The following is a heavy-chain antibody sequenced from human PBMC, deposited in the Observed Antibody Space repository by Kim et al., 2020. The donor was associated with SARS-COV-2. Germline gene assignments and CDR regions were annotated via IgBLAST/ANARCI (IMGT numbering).Heavy chain of an antibody. V-gene: IGHV3-30-3*01. J-gene: IGHJ4*02. Sequence: GGSLRLSCAASGFTFSSYAMHWVRQAPGKGLEWVAVISYDGSNKYYADSVKGRFTISRDNSKNTLYLQMNSLRAEDTAVYYCARDAEEDGDYGLCDYWGQGTLVTVSS. CDR1: GFTFSSYA. D-gene: IGHD4-17*01. CDR3: ARDAEEDGDYGLCDY. CDR2: ISYDGSNK.